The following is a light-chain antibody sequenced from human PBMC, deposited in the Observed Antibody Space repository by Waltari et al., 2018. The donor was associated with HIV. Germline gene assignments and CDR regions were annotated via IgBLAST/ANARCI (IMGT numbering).Light chain of an antibody. CDR2: DSN. J-gene: IGLJ3*02. Sequence: QSVLTQPPSVSAAPGQKVTISCSGSKSNIGKTYVSWYQQLPGTAPKVLIYDSNKRPSGIPERFSGSKSGTSATLGITGLQTGDEAVYYCATSDSSLRAVVFGGGTKVTVI. V-gene: IGLV1-51*01. CDR1: KSNIGKTY. CDR3: ATSDSSLRAVV.